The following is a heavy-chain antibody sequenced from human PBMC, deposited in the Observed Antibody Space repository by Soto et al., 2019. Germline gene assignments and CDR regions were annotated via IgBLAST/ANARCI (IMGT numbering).Heavy chain of an antibody. V-gene: IGHV1-69*01. CDR2: IIPIFGTA. Sequence: QVQLVQSGAEVKKPGSSVKVSCKASGGTFSSYAISWVRQAPGLGLEWMGGIIPIFGTANYAQKFQGRVTITADESTSTAYMELSSLRSEDTAVYYCAGGRFGVTFGYHDALDIWGQGTMVTVSS. CDR1: GGTFSSYA. CDR3: AGGRFGVTFGYHDALDI. J-gene: IGHJ3*02. D-gene: IGHD3-16*01.